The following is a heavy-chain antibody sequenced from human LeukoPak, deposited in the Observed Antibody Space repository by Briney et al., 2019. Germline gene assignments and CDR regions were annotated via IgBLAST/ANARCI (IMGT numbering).Heavy chain of an antibody. V-gene: IGHV4-39*01. J-gene: IGHJ4*02. Sequence: SETLSLTCTVSGGSISSSNYYWGWNRQPPGKGLEWIGNIYYSGSTYYNPSLRSRVTISVDTSKNQFSLKLSSVIAADTAVYCCASHPRAAAPDYWGQRTLVTVSS. CDR1: GGSISSSNYY. CDR3: ASHPRAAAPDY. CDR2: IYYSGST. D-gene: IGHD6-25*01.